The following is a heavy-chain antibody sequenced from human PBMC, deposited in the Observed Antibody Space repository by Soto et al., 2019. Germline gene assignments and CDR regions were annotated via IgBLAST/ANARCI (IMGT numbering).Heavy chain of an antibody. Sequence: QVQLVQSGAEVKKPGASVKVSCKASGYTFTSYYMHWVRQAPGQGLEWMGIINPSGGSTSYAQKFXXXXXXXXXXXXXXXXXXXXXXXXXXXXXXXXXXXLTGXXXPYXGXPPXDYWGQGXLVTV. J-gene: IGHJ4*02. CDR1: GYTFTSYY. V-gene: IGHV1-46*01. CDR2: INPSGGST. CDR3: XXXLTGXXXPYXGXPPXDY.